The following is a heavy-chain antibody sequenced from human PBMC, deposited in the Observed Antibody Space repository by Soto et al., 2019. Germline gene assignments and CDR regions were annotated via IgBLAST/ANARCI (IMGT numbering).Heavy chain of an antibody. J-gene: IGHJ4*02. V-gene: IGHV4-59*08. Sequence: SETLSLTCTVSGGSINNYYWSWIRQPPGKGLEWIGYIYYTGSSTKYNPSLKSRVTISLDTSKNQFSLRLSSVTAADTALYYCARHKGGYSSCLDSWGQGTPVTVSS. D-gene: IGHD6-6*01. CDR1: GGSINNYY. CDR3: ARHKGGYSSCLDS. CDR2: IYYTGSST.